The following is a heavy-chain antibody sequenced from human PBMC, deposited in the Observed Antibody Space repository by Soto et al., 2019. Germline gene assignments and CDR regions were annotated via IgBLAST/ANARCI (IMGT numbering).Heavy chain of an antibody. CDR2: IDPTGGNR. Sequence: QAQLVQSAAEVKKPGASVKVSCKASGYSITNNYMHWVRQAPGQGLEWMGTIDPTGGNRNYAQRSTGRPTLTRDTSTGTVYMELSSLTSDDKDVYYCARDPSWRGLVWWFDPWGQGTLVTVSS. J-gene: IGHJ5*02. D-gene: IGHD3-16*01. CDR1: GYSITNNY. CDR3: ARDPSWRGLVWWFDP. V-gene: IGHV1-46*01.